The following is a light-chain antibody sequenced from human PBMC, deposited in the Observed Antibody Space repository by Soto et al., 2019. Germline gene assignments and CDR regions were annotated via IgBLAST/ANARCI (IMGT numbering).Light chain of an antibody. CDR1: QSVSSN. CDR2: GAS. V-gene: IGKV3-15*01. Sequence: IVLTQSPATLSVSPGERATLSCRASQSVSSNLAWYHQKPGQAPRLLIYGASTRATGIPARFSGSGSGTEFTLTISSLQSEDVAVYYCQQYNNWPRTFGQGTKVDIK. CDR3: QQYNNWPRT. J-gene: IGKJ1*01.